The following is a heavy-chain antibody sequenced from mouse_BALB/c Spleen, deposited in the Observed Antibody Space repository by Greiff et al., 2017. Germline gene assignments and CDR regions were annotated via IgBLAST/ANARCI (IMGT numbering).Heavy chain of an antibody. J-gene: IGHJ2*01. V-gene: IGHV5-12-1*01. CDR1: GFAFSSYD. CDR2: ISSGGGST. CDR3: ARRVYYGSSPYYFDY. D-gene: IGHD1-1*01. Sequence: EVMLVESGGGLVKPGGSLKLSCAASGFAFSSYDMSWVRQTPEKRLEWVAYISSGGGSTYYPDTVKGRFTISRDNAKNTLYLQMSSLKSEDTAMYYCARRVYYGSSPYYFDYWGQGTTLTVSS.